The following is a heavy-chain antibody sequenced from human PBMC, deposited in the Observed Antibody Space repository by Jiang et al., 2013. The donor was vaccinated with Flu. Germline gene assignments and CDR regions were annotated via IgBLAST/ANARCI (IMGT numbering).Heavy chain of an antibody. Sequence: TLSLTCTVSGGSISSYYWSWIRQPQEGTGVDWVYLLQWEHQLQPSLKSRVTISVDTSKNQFSLKLSSVTAADTAVYYCARAPSDSSGYYSAHFDYWGQGTLVTVSS. J-gene: IGHJ4*02. V-gene: IGHV4-59*01. CDR3: ARAPSDSSGYYSAHFDY. D-gene: IGHD3-22*01. CDR2: LLQWEH. CDR1: GGSISSYY.